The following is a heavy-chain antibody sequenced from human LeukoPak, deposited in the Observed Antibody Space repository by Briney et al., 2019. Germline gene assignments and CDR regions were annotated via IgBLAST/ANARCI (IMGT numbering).Heavy chain of an antibody. J-gene: IGHJ4*02. V-gene: IGHV4-39*07. CDR2: IYYSGST. CDR1: GGSISSSSYY. CDR3: ARSLVVPAVSYFDY. Sequence: SETLSLTCTVSGGSISSSSYYWGWIRQPPGKGLEWIGSIYYSGSTYYNPSLKSRVTISVDTSKNQFSLKLSSVTAADTAVYYCARSLVVPAVSYFDYWGQGTLVTVSS. D-gene: IGHD2-2*01.